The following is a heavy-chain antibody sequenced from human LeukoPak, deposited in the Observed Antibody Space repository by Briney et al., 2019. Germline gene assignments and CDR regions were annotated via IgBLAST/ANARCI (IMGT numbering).Heavy chain of an antibody. Sequence: GGSLRLSCAASGFTFSSYAMSWVRQAPGKWLEWVSAISGSGGSTYYADSVKGRFTISRDNSKNTLYLQMNSLRAEDTAVYYCAKDLAVARTLYYYYGMDVWGQGTTVTVSS. CDR3: AKDLAVARTLYYYYGMDV. V-gene: IGHV3-23*01. CDR2: ISGSGGST. CDR1: GFTFSSYA. J-gene: IGHJ6*02. D-gene: IGHD6-19*01.